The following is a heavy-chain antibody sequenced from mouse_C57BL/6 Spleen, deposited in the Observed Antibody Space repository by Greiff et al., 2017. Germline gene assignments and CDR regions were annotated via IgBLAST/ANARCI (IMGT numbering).Heavy chain of an antibody. CDR1: GYAFSSYW. CDR3: ARRSYYDYDYYAMDY. J-gene: IGHJ4*01. Sequence: QVQLQQSGAELVKPGASVKISCKASGYAFSSYWMNWVKPRPGKGLEWIGQIYPGDGDTNYNGKFKGKATLTADKSSSTAYMQLSSLTSEDSAVYFFARRSYYDYDYYAMDYWGQGTSVTVSS. D-gene: IGHD2-4*01. CDR2: IYPGDGDT. V-gene: IGHV1-80*01.